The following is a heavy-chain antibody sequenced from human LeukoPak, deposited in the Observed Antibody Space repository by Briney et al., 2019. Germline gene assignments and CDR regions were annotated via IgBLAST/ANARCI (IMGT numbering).Heavy chain of an antibody. CDR2: ISDSGGGT. V-gene: IGHV3-23*01. CDR3: AKGYNSGWFGS. J-gene: IGHJ5*02. CDR1: GFTFSSYA. Sequence: GGSLRLSRAASGFTFSSYAMTWVRQAPGKGLEWVSGISDSGGGTYYADSVKGRFTISRDNSKNTVHLQMNSLRAEDTALYYCAKGYNSGWFGSWDQGALVTVSS. D-gene: IGHD6-19*01.